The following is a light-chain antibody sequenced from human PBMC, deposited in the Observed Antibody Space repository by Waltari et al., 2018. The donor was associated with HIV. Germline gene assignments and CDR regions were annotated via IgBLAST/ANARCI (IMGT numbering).Light chain of an antibody. CDR2: GNS. V-gene: IGLV1-40*01. CDR3: QSYDSNLSGI. Sequence: QSELTQPPSVSAAPGQRVTISCTGSSSNIGAGYDVHWYQQVPGRAPKVVIYGNSNRPSGVPDRFSGSKSGSSASLVITGLQSEDEADYYCQSYDSNLSGIFGGGTKVTVL. J-gene: IGLJ2*01. CDR1: SSNIGAGYD.